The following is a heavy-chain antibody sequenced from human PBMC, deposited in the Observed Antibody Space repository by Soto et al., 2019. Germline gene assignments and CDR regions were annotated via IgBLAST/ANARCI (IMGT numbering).Heavy chain of an antibody. CDR2: ISSNGGIT. CDR1: GFNFSSYA. Sequence: GGSLRLSCSASGFNFSSYAMHWVRQAPGTGLEYVSAISSNGGITYYADSVKGRCTISRDNSKNTLYLQMCSLRAEDTDVYYCVENMSVGDDAFDIWGQGTMVTVSS. V-gene: IGHV3-64D*06. J-gene: IGHJ3*02. D-gene: IGHD1-26*01. CDR3: VENMSVGDDAFDI.